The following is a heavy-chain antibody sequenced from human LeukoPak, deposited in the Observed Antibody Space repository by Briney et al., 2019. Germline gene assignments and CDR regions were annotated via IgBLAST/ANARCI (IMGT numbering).Heavy chain of an antibody. J-gene: IGHJ4*02. D-gene: IGHD1-26*01. Sequence: PSETLSLTCTVSGGSISSGSYYWSWIRQPAGKGLEWIGRIYTSGSTNYNPSLKSRVTISVDTSKNQFSLKLSSVTAADTAVYYCARVGVGATDKYYFDYWGQGTLVTVSS. CDR1: GGSISSGSYY. V-gene: IGHV4-61*02. CDR3: ARVGVGATDKYYFDY. CDR2: IYTSGST.